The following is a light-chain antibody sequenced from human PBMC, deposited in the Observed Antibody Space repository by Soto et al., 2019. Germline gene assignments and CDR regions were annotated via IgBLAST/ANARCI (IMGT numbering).Light chain of an antibody. Sequence: QAVVTQEPSLTVPPGGTVTLTCASSTGPVTSGFYPHWVQQKPGQAPRTLIYSTTNEHSWTPARFSGSLLGGKAALTLSGVQPEDEADYYCLLYYGGSYVFGAGTKLTVL. CDR3: LLYYGGSYV. CDR2: STT. CDR1: TGPVTSGFY. J-gene: IGLJ1*01. V-gene: IGLV7-43*01.